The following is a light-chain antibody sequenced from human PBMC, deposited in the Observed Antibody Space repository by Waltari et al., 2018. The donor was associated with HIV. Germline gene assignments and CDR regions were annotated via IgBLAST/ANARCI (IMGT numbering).Light chain of an antibody. CDR2: KDS. CDR1: ALPKQY. Sequence: SYELTQPPSVSVSPGQTARITCSGDALPKQYAYWYQQKPGQAPVLVIYKDSERPSGIPERLSGSSSGTTVTLTISGVQAEDEADYYCQSADSSGTYRGVFGGGTKLTVL. CDR3: QSADSSGTYRGV. J-gene: IGLJ2*01. V-gene: IGLV3-25*03.